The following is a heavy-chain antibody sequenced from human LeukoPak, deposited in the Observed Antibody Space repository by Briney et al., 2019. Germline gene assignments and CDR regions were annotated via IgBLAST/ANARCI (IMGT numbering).Heavy chain of an antibody. J-gene: IGHJ4*02. V-gene: IGHV3-30*02. CDR3: AKDSLADIDY. D-gene: IGHD3-16*01. Sequence: PGGSLRLSCGASGFIFSTYGMYWVRQAPGKGLEWVAFIRHDGSIKNYADSVKGRSTISRDNSKNTLYLQMNSLRAEDTAVYYCAKDSLADIDYWGQGTLVTVPS. CDR2: IRHDGSIK. CDR1: GFIFSTYG.